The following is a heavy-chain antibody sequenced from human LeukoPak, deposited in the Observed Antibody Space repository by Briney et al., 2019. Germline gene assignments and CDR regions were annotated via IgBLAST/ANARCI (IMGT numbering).Heavy chain of an antibody. D-gene: IGHD3-10*01. CDR1: GGSFSGYY. Sequence: PSETLSLTCAVYGGSFSGYYWSWIRQPPGKGLEWIGEINHSGSTSYNPSLKSRVTISVDTSKNQFSLKLSSVTAADTAVYYCARTTGGSTKDAFDIWGQGTMVTVSS. V-gene: IGHV4-34*01. J-gene: IGHJ3*02. CDR2: INHSGST. CDR3: ARTTGGSTKDAFDI.